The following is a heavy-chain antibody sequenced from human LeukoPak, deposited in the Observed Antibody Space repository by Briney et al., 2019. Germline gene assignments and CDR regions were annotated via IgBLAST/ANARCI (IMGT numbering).Heavy chain of an antibody. J-gene: IGHJ4*02. CDR2: IYYSGNT. V-gene: IGHV4-59*01. D-gene: IGHD1-26*01. Sequence: SETLSLTCTVSGGSISSDYWSWIRQPPGKGLEWIGYIYYSGNTNYNPSLKSRVIISVDTSKNQFSLKLSSVTAADTAVYYCARSDGSYSYFDYWGQGTLVTVSS. CDR1: GGSISSDY. CDR3: ARSDGSYSYFDY.